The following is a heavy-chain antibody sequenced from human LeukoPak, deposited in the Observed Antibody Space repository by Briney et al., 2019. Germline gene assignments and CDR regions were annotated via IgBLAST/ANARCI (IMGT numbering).Heavy chain of an antibody. J-gene: IGHJ4*02. CDR2: INPSGGST. CDR3: ARMILLLGDVLTVPPRGFDY. D-gene: IGHD3-9*01. CDR1: GYTFTSYY. V-gene: IGHV1-46*01. Sequence: GASVKVSCKASGYTFTSYYMHWVRQAPGQGLEWMGIINPSGGSTSYAQKFQGRVTMTRDTSTSTVYMELGSLRSEDTAVYYCARMILLLGDVLTVPPRGFDYWGQGTLVTVSS.